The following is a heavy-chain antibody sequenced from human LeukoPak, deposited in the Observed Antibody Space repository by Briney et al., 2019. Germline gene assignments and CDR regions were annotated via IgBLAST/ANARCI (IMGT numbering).Heavy chain of an antibody. D-gene: IGHD3-22*01. CDR2: IKQDGSEK. CDR1: GFTFSSYW. Sequence: GGSLRLSCAASGFTFSSYWMSWVRQAPGKGLEWVANIKQDGSEKCYVDSVKGRFTISREKAKNSLYLQMNSLRAEDTAVYYCARERYYDTSGYYYLFDYWGQGTLVTVSS. J-gene: IGHJ4*02. CDR3: ARERYYDTSGYYYLFDY. V-gene: IGHV3-7*01.